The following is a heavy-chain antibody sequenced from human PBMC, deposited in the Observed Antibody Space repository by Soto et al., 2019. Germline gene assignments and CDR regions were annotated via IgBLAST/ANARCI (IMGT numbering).Heavy chain of an antibody. Sequence: PSETLSLTCAVYGGSFSGYYWSWIRQPPGKGLEWIGEINHSGSTNYNPSLKSRVTISVDTSKNQFSPKLSSVTAADTAVYYCAREAGDTAMEYFDYWGQGTLVTVSS. CDR1: GGSFSGYY. CDR2: INHSGST. CDR3: AREAGDTAMEYFDY. V-gene: IGHV4-34*01. D-gene: IGHD5-18*01. J-gene: IGHJ4*02.